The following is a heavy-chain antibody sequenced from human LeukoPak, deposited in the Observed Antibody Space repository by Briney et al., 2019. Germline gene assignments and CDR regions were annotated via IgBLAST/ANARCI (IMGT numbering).Heavy chain of an antibody. D-gene: IGHD2-8*01. Sequence: SETLSLTCTVSGGSISSYHWSWIRQSPGKGLEWIGYIYYSGSTNYNPSLKSRVTISVDTSKNQFSLKLSSVTAADTAVYYCARQRTNGAMLSAPWGQGTLVTVSS. CDR1: GGSISSYH. CDR2: IYYSGST. CDR3: ARQRTNGAMLSAP. J-gene: IGHJ5*02. V-gene: IGHV4-59*01.